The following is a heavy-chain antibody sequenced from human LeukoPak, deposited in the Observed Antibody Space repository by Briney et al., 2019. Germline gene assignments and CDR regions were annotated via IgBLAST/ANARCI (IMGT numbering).Heavy chain of an antibody. J-gene: IGHJ4*02. V-gene: IGHV3-21*01. CDR2: ISSTSSFI. Sequence: GGSLRLSCAASGFTFSSYAMSWVRQAPGKGLEWVSSISSTSSFIYYADSVKGRFTISRDNAKNSLYLQMNSLRAEDTAVYYCARLKAAVGTASWGQGTLVTVSS. CDR3: ARLKAAVGTAS. CDR1: GFTFSSYA. D-gene: IGHD6-13*01.